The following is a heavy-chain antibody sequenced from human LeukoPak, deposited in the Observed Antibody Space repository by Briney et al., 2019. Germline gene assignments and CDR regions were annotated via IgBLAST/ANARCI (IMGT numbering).Heavy chain of an antibody. Sequence: SETLSLTCTLSGGSISSYYWSWIRQPPGKGLEWIGYIYYSGSTNYSPSLKSRVTISVDTSKNQFSLKLSSVTAADTAVYYCARADGNYYDSSGYYKLYHDAFDIWGQGTMVTVSS. J-gene: IGHJ3*02. CDR2: IYYSGST. CDR3: ARADGNYYDSSGYYKLYHDAFDI. D-gene: IGHD3-22*01. CDR1: GGSISSYY. V-gene: IGHV4-59*01.